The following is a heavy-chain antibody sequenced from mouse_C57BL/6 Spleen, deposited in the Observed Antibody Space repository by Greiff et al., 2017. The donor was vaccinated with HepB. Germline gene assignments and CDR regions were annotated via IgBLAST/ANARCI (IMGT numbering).Heavy chain of an antibody. CDR2: IYPGSGNT. Sequence: VKLMESGAELVRPGASVKLSCKASGYTFTDYYINWVKQRPGQGLEWIARIYPGSGNTYYNEKFKGKATLTAEKSSSTAYMQLSSLTSEDSAVYICARDYGNYLDYWGQGTTLTVSS. J-gene: IGHJ2*01. D-gene: IGHD2-1*01. CDR1: GYTFTDYY. CDR3: ARDYGNYLDY. V-gene: IGHV1-76*01.